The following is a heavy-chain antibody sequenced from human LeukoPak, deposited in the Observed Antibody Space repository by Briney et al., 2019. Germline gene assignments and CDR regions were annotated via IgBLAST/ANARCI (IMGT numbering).Heavy chain of an antibody. CDR2: ISWNSGSI. CDR3: AKGPMVRGVIITYYFDY. Sequence: GGSLRLSCAASGFTFDDYAMHWVRQAPGKGLEWVSGISWNSGSIGYADSVKGRFTISRDNAKNSLYLQMNSLRAEDTALYYCAKGPMVRGVIITYYFDYWGQGTLVTVSS. V-gene: IGHV3-9*01. D-gene: IGHD3-10*01. J-gene: IGHJ4*02. CDR1: GFTFDDYA.